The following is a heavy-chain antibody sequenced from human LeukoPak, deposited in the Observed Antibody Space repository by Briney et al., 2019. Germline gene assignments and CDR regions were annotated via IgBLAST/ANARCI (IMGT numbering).Heavy chain of an antibody. D-gene: IGHD3-10*01. Sequence: GGSLRLSCAASGFTFSGSAMHWVRQASGKGLEWVGRIRCKGNSYATAYSASVKGRFTSSRDDSKNPAYLQLNSLKTEDTAVYYCTRTRDLMVRGVSQRPYYYMDVWGKGTTVTTSS. V-gene: IGHV3-73*01. CDR1: GFTFSGSA. J-gene: IGHJ6*03. CDR2: IRCKGNSYAT. CDR3: TRTRDLMVRGVSQRPYYYMDV.